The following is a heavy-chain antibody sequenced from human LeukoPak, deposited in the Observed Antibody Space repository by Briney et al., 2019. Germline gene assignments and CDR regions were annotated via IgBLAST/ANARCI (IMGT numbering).Heavy chain of an antibody. D-gene: IGHD5-12*01. J-gene: IGHJ4*02. CDR3: ARATDSGYDPVFDY. CDR2: ISSSGSTI. Sequence: PGGSLRLSCAASGFTFSDYYMSWIRQAPGKGLEWVSYISSSGSTIYYADSVKGRFTISRDNAKNSLYPQMNSLRAEDTAVYYCARATDSGYDPVFDYWGQGTLVTVSS. V-gene: IGHV3-11*01. CDR1: GFTFSDYY.